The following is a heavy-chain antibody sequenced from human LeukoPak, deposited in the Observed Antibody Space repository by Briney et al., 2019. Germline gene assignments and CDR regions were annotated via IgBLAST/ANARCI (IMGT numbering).Heavy chain of an antibody. CDR2: IWYDGSNK. Sequence: PGGSLRLSCAASGFTFSSYGMHWVRQAPGKGLEWVAVIWYDGSNKYYADSVKGRFTISRDNSKNTLYLQMNSLRAEDTAVYYCARGSGYYLYYFDYWGQGTLVTVSS. CDR3: ARGSGYYLYYFDY. J-gene: IGHJ4*02. D-gene: IGHD3-22*01. V-gene: IGHV3-33*01. CDR1: GFTFSSYG.